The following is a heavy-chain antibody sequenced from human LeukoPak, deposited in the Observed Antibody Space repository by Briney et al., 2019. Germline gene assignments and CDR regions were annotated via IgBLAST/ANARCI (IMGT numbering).Heavy chain of an antibody. J-gene: IGHJ4*02. D-gene: IGHD5-12*01. CDR1: GFSFSSYW. Sequence: GGSLRLSCEGSGFSFSSYWMTWVRQSPGKGPEWVAVISYDGSNQKYADSVKGRFTISRDNSQNTLYLQMNNLRADDTAVYYCARESGYAVGDFWGQGTLVNVSS. V-gene: IGHV3-30*14. CDR3: ARESGYAVGDF. CDR2: ISYDGSNQ.